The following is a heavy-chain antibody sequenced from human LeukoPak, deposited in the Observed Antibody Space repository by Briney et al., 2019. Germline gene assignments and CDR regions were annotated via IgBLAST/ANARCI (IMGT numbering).Heavy chain of an antibody. J-gene: IGHJ4*02. V-gene: IGHV3-30*02. CDR1: GFTFSNLG. CDR3: VKEGNYDFDC. CDR2: IRYDESGK. Sequence: GGSLRLSCAASGFTFSNLGMHWVRQAPGKGLEWVSFIRYDESGKFYADSVKGRFTISRDNSRDTLYLQINSLRVEDTAVYYCVKEGNYDFDCWGQGTLVTVSS. D-gene: IGHD1-7*01.